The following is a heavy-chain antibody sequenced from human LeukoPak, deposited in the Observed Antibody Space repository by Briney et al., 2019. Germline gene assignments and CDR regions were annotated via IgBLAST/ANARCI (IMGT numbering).Heavy chain of an antibody. V-gene: IGHV4-34*01. CDR1: GGSFSGYY. D-gene: IGHD3-10*01. CDR3: AGRRGSVCWFDP. J-gene: IGHJ5*02. CDR2: INHSGST. Sequence: SETLSLTCAVYGGSFSGYYWSWIRQPPGKGLEWIGEINHSGSTNYNPSLKSRVTISVDTSKNQFSLKLSSVTAADTAVYYCAGRRGSVCWFDPWGQGTLVTVSS.